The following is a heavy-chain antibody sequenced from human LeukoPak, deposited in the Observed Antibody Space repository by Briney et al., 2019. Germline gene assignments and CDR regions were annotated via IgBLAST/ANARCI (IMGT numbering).Heavy chain of an antibody. D-gene: IGHD3-22*01. CDR1: GYSIINYW. CDR3: ARHTDSSGYYLPFDY. CDR2: INPGDSDT. Sequence: GESLKISCKGSGYSIINYWLGCGRQIPGKRLGLMGIINPGDSDTRYTPTFQGQVTIAADKSISTAYLQWSSLKASDTAMCYCARHTDSSGYYLPFDYWGQGTLVTVSS. J-gene: IGHJ4*02. V-gene: IGHV5-51*01.